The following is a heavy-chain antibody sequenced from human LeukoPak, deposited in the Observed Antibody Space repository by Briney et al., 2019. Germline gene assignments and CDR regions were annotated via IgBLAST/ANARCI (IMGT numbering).Heavy chain of an antibody. Sequence: ASVKVSCKASGGTFSSYAISWVRQAPGQGLEWMGGIIPIFGTANYAQKFQGRVTITADESTSTAYMELSSLRSEDTAVYYCASSYSSSWYADYWGQGTLSPSPQ. J-gene: IGHJ4*02. CDR2: IIPIFGTA. V-gene: IGHV1-69*13. D-gene: IGHD6-13*01. CDR3: ASSYSSSWYADY. CDR1: GGTFSSYA.